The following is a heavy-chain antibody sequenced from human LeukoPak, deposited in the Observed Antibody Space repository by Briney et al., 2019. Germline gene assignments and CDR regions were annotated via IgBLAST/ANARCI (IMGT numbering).Heavy chain of an antibody. Sequence: PGESLKISCKGSGYSFTSYWIGWVRQMPGKGLEWMGIIYPGDSDTRYSPSFQGQVTISADKSISTAYLQWSSLKASDTAMYYCARLGIAAAGTPDAFDIWGQGTMVTVSS. CDR3: ARLGIAAAGTPDAFDI. CDR2: IYPGDSDT. J-gene: IGHJ3*02. CDR1: GYSFTSYW. V-gene: IGHV5-51*01. D-gene: IGHD6-13*01.